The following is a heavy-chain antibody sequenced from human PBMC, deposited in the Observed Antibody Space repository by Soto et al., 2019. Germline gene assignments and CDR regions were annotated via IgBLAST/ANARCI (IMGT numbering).Heavy chain of an antibody. CDR1: GFSFTCFW. CDR2: IYPDDSDT. D-gene: IGHD6-13*01. J-gene: IGHJ4*02. Sequence: GESLKISCKGSGFSFTCFWIGCVHQMPGKALEWMGIIYPDDSDTRYNPSFQGQVTISADRSITPAYLQMSSLKASDTAIYYCAKLPPRAQQLVRYYFDSWGQGTVVTVS. V-gene: IGHV5-51*07. CDR3: AKLPPRAQQLVRYYFDS.